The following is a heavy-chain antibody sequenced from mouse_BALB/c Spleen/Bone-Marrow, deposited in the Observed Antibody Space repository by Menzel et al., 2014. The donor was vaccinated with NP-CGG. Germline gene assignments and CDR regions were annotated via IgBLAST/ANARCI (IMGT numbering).Heavy chain of an antibody. CDR3: TNLYDYDEGY. CDR1: GYTFTSYW. D-gene: IGHD2-4*01. J-gene: IGHJ2*01. V-gene: IGHV1-5*01. CDR2: IYPGNSDT. Sequence: EVQLQQSGTVLARPGASVKMSCKASGYTFTSYWMHWVKQRPGQGLEWIGAIYPGNSDTSYNQKFKGKAELTAVTSTSTAYMELSSLTNEDSAVYYCTNLYDYDEGYWGQGTTLTVSS.